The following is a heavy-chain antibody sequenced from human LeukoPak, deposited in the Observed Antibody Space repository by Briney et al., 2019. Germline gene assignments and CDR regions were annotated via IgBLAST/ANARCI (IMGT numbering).Heavy chain of an antibody. Sequence: SVKVSCKASGGTSSSYAISWVRQAPGQGLEWMGRIIPILGIANYAQKFQGRVTITADKSTSTAYMELSSLRSDDTAVYYCARVLGRYCTGGVCYWYWFDPWGQGTLVTVSS. CDR2: IIPILGIA. D-gene: IGHD2-8*02. CDR3: ARVLGRYCTGGVCYWYWFDP. V-gene: IGHV1-69*04. CDR1: GGTSSSYA. J-gene: IGHJ5*02.